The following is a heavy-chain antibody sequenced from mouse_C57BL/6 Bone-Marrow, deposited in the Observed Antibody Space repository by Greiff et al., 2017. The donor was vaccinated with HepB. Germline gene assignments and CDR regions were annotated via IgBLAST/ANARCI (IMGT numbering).Heavy chain of an antibody. D-gene: IGHD6-1*01. Sequence: DVKLQESGPGLVKPSQSLSLTCSVTGYSITSGYYWNWIRQFPGNKLEWMGYISYDGSNNYNPSLKNRISITRDTSKNQFFLKLNSVTTEDTATYYCAQASLSRAMDYWGQGTSVTVSS. V-gene: IGHV3-6*01. CDR1: GYSITSGYY. J-gene: IGHJ4*01. CDR3: AQASLSRAMDY. CDR2: ISYDGSN.